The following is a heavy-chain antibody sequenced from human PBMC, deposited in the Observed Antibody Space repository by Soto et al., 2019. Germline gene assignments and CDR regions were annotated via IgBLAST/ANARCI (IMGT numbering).Heavy chain of an antibody. CDR3: ARGGSSSDY. V-gene: IGHV1-69*12. J-gene: IGHJ4*02. CDR2: MIPSTGST. D-gene: IGHD6-13*01. Sequence: QVQLVQSGAEVKKPGSSVKVSCKAFGGTFSTYAVSWVRQAHGQGLEWVGGMIPSTGSTNHAQKFQGRVTITADESTRTVYMELTSLISDDTDVYYCARGGSSSDYWGQGTLVTVSS. CDR1: GGTFSTYA.